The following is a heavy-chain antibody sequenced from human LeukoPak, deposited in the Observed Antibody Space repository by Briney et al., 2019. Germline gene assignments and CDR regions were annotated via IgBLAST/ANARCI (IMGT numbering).Heavy chain of an antibody. V-gene: IGHV1-18*01. CDR3: ATRSITAPAGLH. J-gene: IGHJ4*02. CDR1: GYSFTNYA. Sequence: ASVKVSCKASGYSFTNYAISWVRQAPGQGLEWMGWINPYNGNTNYAQNLQGRVTMTTDTSTGTAYMELRSLRSDDTAVYYCATRSITAPAGLHWGQGTLVTVSS. D-gene: IGHD6-6*01. CDR2: INPYNGNT.